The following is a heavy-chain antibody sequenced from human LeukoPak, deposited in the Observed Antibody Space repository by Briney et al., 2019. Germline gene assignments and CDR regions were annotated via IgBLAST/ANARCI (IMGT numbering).Heavy chain of an antibody. CDR1: GYTFTSNY. V-gene: IGHV1-46*01. J-gene: IGHJ5*02. Sequence: GASVKVSCKAFGYTFTSNYMHWVRQAPGQGPEWMGVISPSGGSTTYAQKFQGRVTLTRDMSTSTDYLELSRLRSDDTAVYYCARDFRAAMVSDWFDPWGQGTLVTISS. CDR2: ISPSGGST. CDR3: ARDFRAAMVSDWFDP. D-gene: IGHD5-18*01.